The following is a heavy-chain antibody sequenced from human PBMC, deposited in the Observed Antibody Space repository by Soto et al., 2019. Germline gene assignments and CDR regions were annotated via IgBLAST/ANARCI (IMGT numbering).Heavy chain of an antibody. D-gene: IGHD3-16*02. Sequence: WTWIRQPAGKGLEWIGRIYANGNANYNPSLKSRVTMSADTSKNQFSLRLRSVTAADTAVYYCARGVRDGYYGMDVWGPGATVTFSS. J-gene: IGHJ6*02. V-gene: IGHV4-4*07. CDR2: IYANGNA. CDR3: ARGVRDGYYGMDV.